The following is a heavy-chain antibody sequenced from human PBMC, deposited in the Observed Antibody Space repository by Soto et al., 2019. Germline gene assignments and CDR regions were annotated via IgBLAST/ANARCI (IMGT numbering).Heavy chain of an antibody. CDR3: ARPRGIAPAVWDFDL. Sequence: QVQLQESGPGLVKPSETLSLTCTVSGGSISSHYWSWIRQPPGRGLEWIGFIYYSGITDSNPSLKGRVTISLDTSKNQLSLRLSSVTAADTAVYYCARPRGIAPAVWDFDLWGRGTLVTVSS. V-gene: IGHV4-59*08. CDR2: IYYSGIT. J-gene: IGHJ2*01. CDR1: GGSISSHY. D-gene: IGHD6-13*01.